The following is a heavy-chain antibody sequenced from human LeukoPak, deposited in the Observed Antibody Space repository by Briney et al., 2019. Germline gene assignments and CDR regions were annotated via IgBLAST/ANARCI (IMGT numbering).Heavy chain of an antibody. D-gene: IGHD2-2*01. CDR3: ARVHGHCSSPSCLNKGGYYMGV. CDR1: GGSFSAYY. J-gene: IGHJ6*03. V-gene: IGHV4-34*01. CDR2: INHSGST. Sequence: SETLSLTCAVYGGSFSAYYWSWIRQPPRKGLEWIGEINHSGSTNYNPSLKRRVTISVDTSKHQFSLTLSSVTAADAAVYYCARVHGHCSSPSCLNKGGYYMGVWGKGTTVTVSS.